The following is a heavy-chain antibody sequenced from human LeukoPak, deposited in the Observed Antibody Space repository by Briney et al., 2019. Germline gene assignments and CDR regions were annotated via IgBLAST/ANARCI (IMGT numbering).Heavy chain of an antibody. CDR1: GYTFTSYG. D-gene: IGHD3-9*01. CDR2: ISAYNGDT. V-gene: IGHV1-18*01. CDR3: ARDNDILTGYYGWFDP. Sequence: ASVKVSCKASGYTFTSYGISWVRQAPGQGLEWMGWISAYNGDTNYAQKLQGRVTMTTDTSTSTAYMELRSLRSDDTAVYYCARDNDILTGYYGWFDPWGQGTLVTVSS. J-gene: IGHJ5*02.